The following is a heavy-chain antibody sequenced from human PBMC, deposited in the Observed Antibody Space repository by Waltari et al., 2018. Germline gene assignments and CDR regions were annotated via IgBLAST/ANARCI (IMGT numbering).Heavy chain of an antibody. CDR3: ARGDVLRFLEWSYYFDY. J-gene: IGHJ4*02. CDR2: ISGSGGST. Sequence: EVQLLESGGGLVQPGGSLRLSCAASGFTFSSYAMSWVRQAPGKGLEWVSGISGSGGSTYYADSGKGRFTISRDNSKNTLYLQMNSLRAEDTAVYYCARGDVLRFLEWSYYFDYWGQGTLVTVSS. D-gene: IGHD3-3*01. V-gene: IGHV3-23*01. CDR1: GFTFSSYA.